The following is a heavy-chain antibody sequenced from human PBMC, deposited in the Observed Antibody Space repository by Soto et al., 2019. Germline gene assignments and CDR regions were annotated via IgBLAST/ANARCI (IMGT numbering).Heavy chain of an antibody. CDR3: AKDYLRASDY. Sequence: EVQLLESGGGLVQPGGSLRLSCAASGFTFSTYAMTWVRQAPGKGLEGVSAISSSVIGTYYADSVKGRFTTSRDNSKNTLYLQMNSLRAEDTALYYCAKDYLRASDYWGQGTLVTVSS. CDR1: GFTFSTYA. J-gene: IGHJ4*02. D-gene: IGHD3-16*02. CDR2: ISSSVIGT. V-gene: IGHV3-23*01.